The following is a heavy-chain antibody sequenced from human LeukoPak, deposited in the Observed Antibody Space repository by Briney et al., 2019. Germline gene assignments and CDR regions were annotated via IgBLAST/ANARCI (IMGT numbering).Heavy chain of an antibody. Sequence: SQTLSLTCAVSGGSISSGGYSWSWIRQPPGKGLEWIGYIYHSGSTYYNPSLKSRVTISVDRSKNQFSLKLSSVTAADTAVYYCARSTYYYDSSGSLLDYWGQGTLVTVSS. CDR1: GGSISSGGYS. D-gene: IGHD3-22*01. CDR2: IYHSGST. CDR3: ARSTYYYDSSGSLLDY. J-gene: IGHJ4*02. V-gene: IGHV4-30-2*02.